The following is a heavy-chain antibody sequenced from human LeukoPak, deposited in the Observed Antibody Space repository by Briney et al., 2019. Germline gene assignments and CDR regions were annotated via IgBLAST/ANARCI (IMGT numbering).Heavy chain of an antibody. V-gene: IGHV1-46*01. D-gene: IGHD2-21*02. CDR2: INPRGGST. CDR3: ARRDCVGDCYSNWFDP. CDR1: GYTFTNYF. J-gene: IGHJ5*02. Sequence: GASVKVSCKASGYTFTNYFMHWVRQAPGQGLEWMGIINPRGGSTGYAQKFQGRITKTTDMSTRTVYMELSSLESEDTAVYYCARRDCVGDCYSNWFDPWGQGTLVTVSS.